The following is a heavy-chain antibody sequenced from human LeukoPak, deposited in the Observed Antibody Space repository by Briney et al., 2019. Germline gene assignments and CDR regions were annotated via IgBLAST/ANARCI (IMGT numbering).Heavy chain of an antibody. Sequence: KSSETLSLTCTVSGGSISSYYWSWIRQPPGKGLEWIGYIYYSGSTNYNPSLKSRVTISVDTSKNQFSLKLSSVTAADTVVYYCARSASSNWYLYAFDIWGQGTMVTVSS. D-gene: IGHD6-13*01. CDR3: ARSASSNWYLYAFDI. J-gene: IGHJ3*02. CDR2: IYYSGST. V-gene: IGHV4-59*08. CDR1: GGSISSYY.